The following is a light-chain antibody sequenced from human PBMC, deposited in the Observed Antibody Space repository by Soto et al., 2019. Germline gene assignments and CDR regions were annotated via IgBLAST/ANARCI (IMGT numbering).Light chain of an antibody. Sequence: EIVLTQSPDTLSLCPGERATLSCRASQSVSSSYVAWYQPRPGQSPRLLIYGASSTAPGIPDRFSGSGSGTDFTLTISRLEPEDFSVYYCQQYNSAPMMYTFFQGTKLQI. V-gene: IGKV3-20*01. CDR1: QSVSSSY. J-gene: IGKJ2*01. CDR2: GAS. CDR3: QQYNSAPMMYT.